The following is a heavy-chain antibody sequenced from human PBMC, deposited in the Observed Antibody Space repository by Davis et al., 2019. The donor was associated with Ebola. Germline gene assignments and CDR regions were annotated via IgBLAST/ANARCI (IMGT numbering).Heavy chain of an antibody. CDR1: GFTFSSNY. D-gene: IGHD2/OR15-2a*01. V-gene: IGHV3-66*01. Sequence: GESLKISCAASGFTFSSNYMSWVRQAPGQGLEWVSVIYSGGSTYYADSVKGRFTISRDNSKNTLYLQMNSLRAEDTAVYYCAREIGYYYGMDVWGQGTTVTVSS. CDR3: AREIGYYYGMDV. CDR2: IYSGGST. J-gene: IGHJ6*02.